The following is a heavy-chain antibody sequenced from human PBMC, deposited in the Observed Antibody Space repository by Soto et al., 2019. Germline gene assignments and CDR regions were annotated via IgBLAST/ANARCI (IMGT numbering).Heavy chain of an antibody. Sequence: GGSLRLSCAASGFTFSSYGMHWVRQAPGKGLEWVAVISYDGTNKYYTDSVKGRFTISRDNSKNTLYLQMNSLRAEDTAVYYCARVRGNYYDRIGPFDYWGQGTLVTVSS. CDR3: ARVRGNYYDRIGPFDY. J-gene: IGHJ4*02. CDR1: GFTFSSYG. CDR2: ISYDGTNK. D-gene: IGHD3-22*01. V-gene: IGHV3-30*03.